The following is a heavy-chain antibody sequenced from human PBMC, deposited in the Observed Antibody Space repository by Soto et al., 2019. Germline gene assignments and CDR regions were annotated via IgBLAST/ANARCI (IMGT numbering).Heavy chain of an antibody. CDR3: AIGFDDFWSGYYSYGMDV. CDR2: INPSGGST. V-gene: IGHV1-46*01. CDR1: GYTFTSYY. D-gene: IGHD3-3*01. J-gene: IGHJ6*02. Sequence: GGPVKVSCKASGYTFTSYYMHWVRQAPGQGLEWMGIINPSGGSTSYAQKFQGRVTMTRDTSTSTVYMELSSLRSEDTAVYYCAIGFDDFWSGYYSYGMDVWGQGTTVTVSS.